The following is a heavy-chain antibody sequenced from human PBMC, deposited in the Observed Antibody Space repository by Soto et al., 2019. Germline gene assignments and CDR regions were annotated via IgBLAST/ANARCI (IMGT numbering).Heavy chain of an antibody. Sequence: PGGSLRLSCAASGFTFISYGMHWVRQAPGKGLEWVAVISYDGSNKYYADSVKGRFTISRDNSKNTLYLQMNSLRAEDTAVYYCAKDSRSTPNSGWDYYYYGMDVWGQGTTVTVSS. CDR3: AKDSRSTPNSGWDYYYYGMDV. CDR1: GFTFISYG. V-gene: IGHV3-30*18. CDR2: ISYDGSNK. D-gene: IGHD6-19*01. J-gene: IGHJ6*02.